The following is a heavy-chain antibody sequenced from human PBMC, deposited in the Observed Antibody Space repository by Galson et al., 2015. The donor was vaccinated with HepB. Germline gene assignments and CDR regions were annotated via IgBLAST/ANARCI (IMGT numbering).Heavy chain of an antibody. CDR2: ISIYNDNT. J-gene: IGHJ3*02. D-gene: IGHD3-3*02. CDR1: GYTFTTYG. Sequence: SVKVSCKASGYTFTTYGISWVRQAPGQGLEWMGWISIYNDNTNYAQKVQGRVTMSTDRSTSTAFMELRSLRSDDTAVYYCARTHFVGWRVDIWGQGTMVTVSS. CDR3: ARTHFVGWRVDI. V-gene: IGHV1-18*01.